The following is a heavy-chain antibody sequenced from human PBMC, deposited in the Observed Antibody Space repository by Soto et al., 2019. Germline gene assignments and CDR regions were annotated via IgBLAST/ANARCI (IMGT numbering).Heavy chain of an antibody. CDR3: ARRHSNDNWFDP. J-gene: IGHJ5*02. V-gene: IGHV4-59*01. CDR2: IYYSGST. Sequence: LSLTCTVSGGSISSYYWSWIRQPPGKGLEWIGYIYYSGSTNYNPSLKSRVTISVDTSKNQFSLKLSSVTAADTAVYYCARRHSNDNWFDPWGQGTLVTVS. CDR1: GGSISSYY. D-gene: IGHD4-4*01.